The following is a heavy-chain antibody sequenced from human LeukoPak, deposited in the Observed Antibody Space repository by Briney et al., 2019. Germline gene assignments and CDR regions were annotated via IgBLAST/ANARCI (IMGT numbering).Heavy chain of an antibody. CDR2: INHSGST. V-gene: IGHV4-34*01. D-gene: IGHD3-9*01. Sequence: SETLSLTCAVYGGSFSGYYWSWIRQPPGKGLEWTGEINHSGSTNYNPSLKSRVTISVDTSKNQFSLKLSSVTAADTAVYYCARHGYFEWFVRHNWFDPWGQGTLVTVSS. CDR3: ARHGYFEWFVRHNWFDP. CDR1: GGSFSGYY. J-gene: IGHJ5*02.